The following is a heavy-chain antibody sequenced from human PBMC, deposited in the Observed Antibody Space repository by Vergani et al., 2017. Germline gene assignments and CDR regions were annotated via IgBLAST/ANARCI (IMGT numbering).Heavy chain of an antibody. V-gene: IGHV3-30*02. Sequence: QVQLVQSGGGVVQPGGSLRLSCVASGFTFNRYGMQWVRQAPGKGLEWGAYVLFDGSNEYYADSVKGRFIVSRDNSNEALYLQMNSLRTDDTAVYYCARDLAYCHEGSCALWGQGSVVTVSS. D-gene: IGHD2-15*01. J-gene: IGHJ4*02. CDR2: VLFDGSNE. CDR3: ARDLAYCHEGSCAL. CDR1: GFTFNRYG.